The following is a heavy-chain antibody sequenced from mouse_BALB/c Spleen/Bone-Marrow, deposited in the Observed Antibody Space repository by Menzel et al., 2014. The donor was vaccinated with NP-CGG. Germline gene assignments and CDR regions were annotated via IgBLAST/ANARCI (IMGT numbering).Heavy chain of an antibody. Sequence: VQLQQSGTDPVKPGASVKLSCTASGFNIKDTYMHWAKQRPEQGLDWIGRIDPASGNIQYDPKFQGRAAITADTSSNTAYLQLSSLTSEDTAVYYCASLTGTFDYWGQGTPLTVSS. CDR2: IDPASGNI. CDR3: ASLTGTFDY. CDR1: GFNIKDTY. D-gene: IGHD4-1*01. J-gene: IGHJ2*01. V-gene: IGHV14-3*02.